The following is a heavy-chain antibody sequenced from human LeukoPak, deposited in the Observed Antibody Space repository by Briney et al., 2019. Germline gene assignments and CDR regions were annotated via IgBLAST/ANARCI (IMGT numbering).Heavy chain of an antibody. V-gene: IGHV4-30-4*01. J-gene: IGHJ3*02. CDR3: ASRPSGLGTFDI. CDR2: IYYSGST. Sequence: SETLSLTCTVSGGSISSYYWSWIRQPPGKGLEWIGYIYYSGSTYYNPSLKSRVTISVDTSKNQFSLNLSSVTAADTAVYYCASRPSGLGTFDIWGQGTMVTVSS. D-gene: IGHD3-22*01. CDR1: GGSISSYY.